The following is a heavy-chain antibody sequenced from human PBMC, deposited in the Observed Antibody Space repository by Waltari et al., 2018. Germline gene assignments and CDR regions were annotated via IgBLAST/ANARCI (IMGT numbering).Heavy chain of an antibody. D-gene: IGHD5-12*01. CDR2: IYYSGST. V-gene: IGHV4-59*01. J-gene: IGHJ6*02. Sequence: QVQLQESGPGLVKPSETLSLTCTVSGGAISSYYWSWIRPPPGKALEWIGYIYYSGSTNYNPSLKSRVTISVDTSKNQFSLKLSSVTAADTAVYYCARGAAADGYNKYYYYGMDVWGQGTTVTVSS. CDR1: GGAISSYY. CDR3: ARGAAADGYNKYYYYGMDV.